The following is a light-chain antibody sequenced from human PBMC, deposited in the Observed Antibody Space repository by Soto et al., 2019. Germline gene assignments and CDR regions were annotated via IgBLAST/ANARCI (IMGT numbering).Light chain of an antibody. CDR3: QQYGSSPLT. CDR2: GAS. Sequence: ESVLTQSPGTLSLSPGERATLSCRASQSVSSSYLAWYQQKPGQSPRLLIYGASSRATGIPDMFSGSGSGTDFTLTISILEPEDFAVYYCQQYGSSPLTFGRGTKLEIK. V-gene: IGKV3-20*01. CDR1: QSVSSSY. J-gene: IGKJ4*01.